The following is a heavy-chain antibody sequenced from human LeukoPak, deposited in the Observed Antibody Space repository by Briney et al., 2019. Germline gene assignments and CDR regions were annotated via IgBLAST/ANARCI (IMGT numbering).Heavy chain of an antibody. CDR1: GFTFSDYY. CDR3: ARDSNYYGSGSYYTDYYYGMDV. D-gene: IGHD3-10*01. Sequence: PGGSLRLSCAASGFTFSDYYMSWIRQAPGKGLEWGSYISSSGSTIYYADSVKGRFTISRDNAKNSLYLQMNSLRAEDTAVYYCARDSNYYGSGSYYTDYYYGMDVWGQGTTVTVSS. J-gene: IGHJ6*02. CDR2: ISSSGSTI. V-gene: IGHV3-11*01.